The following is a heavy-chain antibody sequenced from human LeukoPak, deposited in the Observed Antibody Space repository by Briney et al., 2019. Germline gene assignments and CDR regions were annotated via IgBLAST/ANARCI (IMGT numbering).Heavy chain of an antibody. D-gene: IGHD6-13*01. CDR3: ASIAAAERSFDY. CDR1: GGSISSYY. V-gene: IGHV4-59*01. J-gene: IGHJ4*02. CDR2: IYYSGST. Sequence: PSETLSLTCTVSGGSISSYYWSWIRQPPGKGLEWIGYIYYSGSTNYNPSLKSRVTISVDTSKNQFSLKLSSVTAADTAVYYCASIAAAERSFDYWGQGTLVTVSS.